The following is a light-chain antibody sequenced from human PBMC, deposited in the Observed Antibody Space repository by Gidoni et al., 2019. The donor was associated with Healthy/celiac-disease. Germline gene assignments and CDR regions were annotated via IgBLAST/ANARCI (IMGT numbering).Light chain of an antibody. CDR3: QQYGSSPT. V-gene: IGKV3-20*01. CDR1: QSVSSSY. Sequence: EIVLTQSPGTLSLSPGERATLSCRASQSVSSSYLAWYHQKPGQAPRILIYGASGRATGIPDRFSGSGSGTDFTLTISRLEPEDFAVYYCQQYGSSPTFGGGTKVEIK. CDR2: GAS. J-gene: IGKJ4*01.